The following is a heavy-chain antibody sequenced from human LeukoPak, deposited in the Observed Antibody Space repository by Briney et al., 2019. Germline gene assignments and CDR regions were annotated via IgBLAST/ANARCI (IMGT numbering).Heavy chain of an antibody. V-gene: IGHV4-31*03. D-gene: IGHD3-9*01. CDR3: ARNYYDILTGYSKSYYYYYMDV. Sequence: SQTLSLTCTVSGGSISSGGYYWSWIRQHPGKGLEWIGYIYYSGSTYYNPSLKSRVTISVDTSMNQFSLKLSSATAADTAVYYCARNYYDILTGYSKSYYYYYMDVWGKGTTVTVSS. J-gene: IGHJ6*03. CDR1: GGSISSGGYY. CDR2: IYYSGST.